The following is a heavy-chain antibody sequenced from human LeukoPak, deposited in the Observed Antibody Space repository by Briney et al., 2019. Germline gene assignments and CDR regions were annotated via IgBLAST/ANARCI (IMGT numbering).Heavy chain of an antibody. CDR3: ARDTPYMVRGVISHYYGMDV. V-gene: IGHV1-2*02. D-gene: IGHD3-10*01. CDR1: GYTFTAYH. J-gene: IGHJ6*02. CDR2: INPNSGGT. Sequence: ASVKVSCKASGYTFTAYHIHWVRQAPGQGLEWLGWINPNSGGTNYAQKFQGRVTMTRDTSISTAYMELSRLRSDDTAVYYCARDTPYMVRGVISHYYGMDVWGQGTTVTVSS.